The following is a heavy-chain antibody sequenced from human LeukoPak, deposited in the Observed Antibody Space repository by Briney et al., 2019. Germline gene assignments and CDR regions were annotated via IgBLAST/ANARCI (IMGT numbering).Heavy chain of an antibody. Sequence: PSETLSLTCAVYGGSFSGYYWSWIRQPPGKGLEWIGEINHSGSTNYNPSLKSRVTMSVDTSKNQFSPKLSSVTAADTAVYYCARERDFWSGYIFDYWGQGTLVTVSS. D-gene: IGHD3-3*01. V-gene: IGHV4-34*01. CDR2: INHSGST. CDR1: GGSFSGYY. CDR3: ARERDFWSGYIFDY. J-gene: IGHJ4*02.